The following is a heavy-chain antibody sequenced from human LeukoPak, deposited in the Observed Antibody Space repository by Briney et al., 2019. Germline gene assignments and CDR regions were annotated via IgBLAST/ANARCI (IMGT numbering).Heavy chain of an antibody. CDR1: GGSISSSSYY. V-gene: IGHV4-39*07. CDR3: ARDLTFDILTGYYISPFDC. Sequence: PSETLSLTCTVSGGSISSSSYYWGWIRQPPGKGLEWIGNIYYSGSTNYNPSLKSRVTMSVDTSKNQFSLKLTSVTAADTAVYYCARDLTFDILTGYYISPFDCWGQGTLVTVSS. CDR2: IYYSGST. D-gene: IGHD3-9*01. J-gene: IGHJ4*02.